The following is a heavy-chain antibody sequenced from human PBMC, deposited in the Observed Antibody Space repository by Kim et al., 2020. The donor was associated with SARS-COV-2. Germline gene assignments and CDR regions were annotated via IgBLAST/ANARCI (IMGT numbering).Heavy chain of an antibody. J-gene: IGHJ6*02. CDR1: GFTFHNHA. CDR3: VKDIIAGGADV. Sequence: GGSLRLSCVISGFTFHNHAMHWVRQAPGKGLEWVAGIFWNSGGTYYADSVGGRFTISRDIAESSLYLQMNSLRNEDTALYFCVKDIIAGGADVWGQGTTVTVS. CDR2: IFWNSGGT. D-gene: IGHD2-15*01. V-gene: IGHV3-9*01.